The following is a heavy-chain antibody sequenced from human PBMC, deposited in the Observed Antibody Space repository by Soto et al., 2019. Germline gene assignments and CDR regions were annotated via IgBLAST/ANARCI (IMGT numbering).Heavy chain of an antibody. J-gene: IGHJ6*03. CDR3: AKDRGPTQLPSNDDSNPHGDYYYYYYMDV. Sequence: PGGSLRLSYAASGFTFSSYGMHWVRQAPGKGLEWVAVISYDGSNKYYADSVKGRFTISRDNSKNTLYLQMNSLRAEDTAVYYCAKDRGPTQLPSNDDSNPHGDYYYYYYMDVWGKGTTVTVSS. V-gene: IGHV3-30*18. CDR1: GFTFSSYG. D-gene: IGHD2-8*01. CDR2: ISYDGSNK.